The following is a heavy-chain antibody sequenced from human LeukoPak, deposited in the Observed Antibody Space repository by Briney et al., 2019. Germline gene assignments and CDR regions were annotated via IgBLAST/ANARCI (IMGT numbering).Heavy chain of an antibody. Sequence: GGSLRLSCAASGFTFSSYAMRWVRQAPGKGLEYVSAISSNGGSTYYANSVKGRFTISRDNSKNTLYLQMGSLRAEDMAVYYCARDGWYDFWSGYLDYWGQGTLVTVSS. CDR3: ARDGWYDFWSGYLDY. CDR1: GFTFSSYA. J-gene: IGHJ4*02. CDR2: ISSNGGST. D-gene: IGHD3-3*01. V-gene: IGHV3-64*01.